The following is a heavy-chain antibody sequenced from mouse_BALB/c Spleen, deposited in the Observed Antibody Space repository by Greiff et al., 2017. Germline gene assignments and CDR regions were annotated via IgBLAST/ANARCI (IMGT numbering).Heavy chain of an antibody. J-gene: IGHJ4*01. Sequence: VKLVESGPGLVAPSQSLSITCTVSGFSLTSYGVHWVRQPPGKGLEWLGVIWAGGSTNYNSALMSRLSISKDNSKSQVFLKMNSLQTDDTAMYYCARNYYGSSYAMDYWGQGTSVTVSS. V-gene: IGHV2-9*02. CDR3: ARNYYGSSYAMDY. D-gene: IGHD1-1*01. CDR2: IWAGGST. CDR1: GFSLTSYG.